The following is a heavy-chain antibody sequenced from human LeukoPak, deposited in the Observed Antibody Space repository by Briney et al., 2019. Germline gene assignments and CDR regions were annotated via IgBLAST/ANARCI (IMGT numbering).Heavy chain of an antibody. J-gene: IGHJ3*02. CDR2: ISSSGSTI. CDR1: GFTFSSYE. Sequence: GGSLRLSCAASGFTFSSYEMNWVRQAPGKGLEWVSYISSSGSTIYYADSVKGRFTISRDNAKNSLYPQMNSLRAEDTAVYYCARADGDYNGAFDIWGQGTMVTVSS. D-gene: IGHD4-17*01. CDR3: ARADGDYNGAFDI. V-gene: IGHV3-48*03.